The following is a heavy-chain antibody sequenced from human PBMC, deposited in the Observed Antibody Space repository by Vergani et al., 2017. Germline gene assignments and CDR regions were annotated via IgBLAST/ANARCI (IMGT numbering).Heavy chain of an antibody. CDR1: GFTFSSYG. Sequence: QVQLVESGGGVVQPGRSLRLSCAASGFTFSSYGMHWVRQAPGKGLEGVAVIWYDGSNKYYADSVKGRFTISRDNSKNTLYPQMNSLRAEDTAVYYCASEAVTSFDYWGQGTLVTVSS. CDR3: ASEAVTSFDY. CDR2: IWYDGSNK. J-gene: IGHJ4*02. V-gene: IGHV3-33*01. D-gene: IGHD4-17*01.